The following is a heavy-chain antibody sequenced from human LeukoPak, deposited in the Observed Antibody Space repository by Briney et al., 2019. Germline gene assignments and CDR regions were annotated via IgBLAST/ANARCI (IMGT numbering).Heavy chain of an antibody. D-gene: IGHD2-2*02. CDR1: GDSVSSNSAA. V-gene: IGHV6-1*01. Sequence: SQTLSLTCAISGDSVSSNSAAWNWIRQSPSRGLEWLGRTYYRSKWYNDYAVSVKSRITINPDTSKNQFSLQLNSVTPEDTAVYYCAREGGYCSSTSCYTKSITIFGVVFGMDVWGQGTTVTVSS. J-gene: IGHJ6*02. CDR3: AREGGYCSSTSCYTKSITIFGVVFGMDV. CDR2: TYYRSKWYN.